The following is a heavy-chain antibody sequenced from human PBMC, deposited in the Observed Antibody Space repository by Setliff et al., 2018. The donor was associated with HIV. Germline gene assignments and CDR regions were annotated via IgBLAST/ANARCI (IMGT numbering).Heavy chain of an antibody. Sequence: SETLSLTCAVSGVSISSSSYFWGWIRRPPGTGLDWIGSIYFSGSAYYNPSLESRVAISMDTSKNQFSLKLTSVTAADTAVYYCARHPRHYNILTGYRYYMDVWGKGTTVTVSS. J-gene: IGHJ6*03. D-gene: IGHD3-9*01. CDR2: IYFSGSA. V-gene: IGHV4-39*01. CDR3: ARHPRHYNILTGYRYYMDV. CDR1: GVSISSSSYF.